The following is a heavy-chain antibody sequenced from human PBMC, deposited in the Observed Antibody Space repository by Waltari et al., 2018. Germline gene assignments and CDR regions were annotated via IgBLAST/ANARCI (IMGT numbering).Heavy chain of an antibody. CDR3: ARASIAVEERGDDYFHY. CDR1: GFSFSSYA. J-gene: IGHJ4*02. CDR2: IWYDGDNK. Sequence: QVQLVVSGGGVVQPGKSLRLSCAASGFSFSSYAMHWVRQAPGKGLEWLAGIWYDGDNKYYVDAVRGRFTISRDNSKNTLYLQLNSLRAEDTAVYYCARASIAVEERGDDYFHYWGQGTLVTVSS. V-gene: IGHV3-33*01. D-gene: IGHD6-19*01.